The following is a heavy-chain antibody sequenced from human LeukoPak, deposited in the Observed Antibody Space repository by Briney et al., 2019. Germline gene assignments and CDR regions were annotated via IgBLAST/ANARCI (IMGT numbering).Heavy chain of an antibody. Sequence: AASVKVSCKASGYTFTSYDINWVRQATGQGLEWMGWMNPNSGNTGYAQKFQGRVTMTRNTSISTAYMELSSLRSEDTAVYYCARELRYFDWYDYYGMDVWGQGTTVTVSS. J-gene: IGHJ6*02. D-gene: IGHD3-9*01. CDR1: GYTFTSYD. V-gene: IGHV1-8*01. CDR3: ARELRYFDWYDYYGMDV. CDR2: MNPNSGNT.